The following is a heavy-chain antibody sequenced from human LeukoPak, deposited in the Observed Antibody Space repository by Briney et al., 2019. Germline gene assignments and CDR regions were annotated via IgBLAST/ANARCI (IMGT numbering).Heavy chain of an antibody. V-gene: IGHV4-34*01. Sequence: SETLSLTCAVYGGYFSGYYWSWIRQPPGKGLEWIGEINHSGSTNYNPSLKSRVTISVDTSKNQFSLKLSSVTAADTAVYYCARGYYDILWGSDYYYGMDVWGQGTTVTVSS. CDR2: INHSGST. D-gene: IGHD3-9*01. CDR1: GGYFSGYY. J-gene: IGHJ6*02. CDR3: ARGYYDILWGSDYYYGMDV.